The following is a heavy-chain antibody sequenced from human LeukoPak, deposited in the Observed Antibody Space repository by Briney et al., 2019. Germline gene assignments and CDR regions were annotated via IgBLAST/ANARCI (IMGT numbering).Heavy chain of an antibody. J-gene: IGHJ5*02. V-gene: IGHV3-7*01. Sequence: GGSLRLSCAASGFTFSSYSMNWVRQAPGKGLEWVANIKQDGSEKYYVDSVKGRFTISRDNAKNSLYLQMNSLRAEDTAVYYCARGRRLGLSFDPWGQGTLVTVSS. CDR1: GFTFSSYS. D-gene: IGHD6-19*01. CDR2: IKQDGSEK. CDR3: ARGRRLGLSFDP.